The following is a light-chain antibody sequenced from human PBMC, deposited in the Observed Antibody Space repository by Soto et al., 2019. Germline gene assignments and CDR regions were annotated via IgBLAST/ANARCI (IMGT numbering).Light chain of an antibody. CDR2: EGS. CDR1: SSDVGSYNL. V-gene: IGLV2-23*01. J-gene: IGLJ1*01. Sequence: QSALTQPASVSGSPGQSITISCTGTSSDVGSYNLVSWYQQHPGKAPKVMIYEGSKRPSGVSNRFSGSKSGNTASLTISGLQAEDEADYYCCSYAGSSTSPYVFGTGTKLTVL. CDR3: CSYAGSSTSPYV.